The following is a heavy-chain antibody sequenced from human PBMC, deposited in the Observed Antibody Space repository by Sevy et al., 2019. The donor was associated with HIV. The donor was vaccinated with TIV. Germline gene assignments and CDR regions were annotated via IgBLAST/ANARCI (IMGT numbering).Heavy chain of an antibody. J-gene: IGHJ4*02. CDR3: AREAQVVGVDLDF. CDR2: ISSTSSYI. V-gene: IGHV3-21*01. D-gene: IGHD1-26*01. CDR1: GFTFSSHS. Sequence: GGSLRLSCAASGFTFSSHSMNWVRQAPGKGLEWVASISSTSSYIYPADSVKGRFTVSRDNAKNSLFLQMNNLRVDDTAVYYCAREAQVVGVDLDFWGQGTLVTVSS.